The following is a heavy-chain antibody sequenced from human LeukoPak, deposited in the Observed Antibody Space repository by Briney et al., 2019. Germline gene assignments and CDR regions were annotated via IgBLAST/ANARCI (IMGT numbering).Heavy chain of an antibody. Sequence: SVKVSCKASGGTSNSHAISWVRQAPGQGLEWMGRIIPNLGATNRAQNFQDRVTLTADKSTNTAYMELTSLTSDDTAVYYCATTNDGGGYQGGDFFDFWGQGTLVTVSS. J-gene: IGHJ4*02. CDR1: GGTSNSHA. CDR3: ATTNDGGGYQGGDFFDF. D-gene: IGHD3-22*01. CDR2: IIPNLGAT. V-gene: IGHV1-69*04.